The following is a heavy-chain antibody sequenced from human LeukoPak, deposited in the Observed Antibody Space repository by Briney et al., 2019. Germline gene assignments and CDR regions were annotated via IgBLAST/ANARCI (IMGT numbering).Heavy chain of an antibody. J-gene: IGHJ5*02. CDR2: INHSGST. V-gene: IGHV4-34*01. Sequence: SETLSLTCAVYGGSFSGYYWSWIRQPPGKGLEWIGEINHSGSTNYNPSLKSRVTISVDTSKNQFSLKLSSVTAADTAVYYCAGTYIVVVPAAMRWFDPWGQGTLVTVSS. D-gene: IGHD2-2*01. CDR1: GGSFSGYY. CDR3: AGTYIVVVPAAMRWFDP.